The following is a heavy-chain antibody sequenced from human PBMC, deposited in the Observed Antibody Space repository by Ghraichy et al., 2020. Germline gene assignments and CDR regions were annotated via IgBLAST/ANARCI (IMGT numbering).Heavy chain of an antibody. Sequence: LSLTCAASGFTFSSYAMSWVRQAPGKGLEWVSAISGSGGSTYYADSVKGRFTISRDNSKNTLYLQMNSLRAEDTAVYYCAKDYYYDSSGYYYPGYNWFDPWGQGTLVTVSS. CDR3: AKDYYYDSSGYYYPGYNWFDP. V-gene: IGHV3-23*01. CDR1: GFTFSSYA. CDR2: ISGSGGST. D-gene: IGHD3-22*01. J-gene: IGHJ5*02.